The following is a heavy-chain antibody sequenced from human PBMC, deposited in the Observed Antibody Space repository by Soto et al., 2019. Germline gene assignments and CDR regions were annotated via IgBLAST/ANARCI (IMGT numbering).Heavy chain of an antibody. Sequence: PGGSLRLSCAASGFTFSSNAMGWVRQAPGRGLEWVSTITNSGSGTYYADSVKGRFTISRDNSRNTVYLQMNSLRVEDTALYYCALAGLAAFDYWGRGTLVTVSS. V-gene: IGHV3-23*01. J-gene: IGHJ4*02. CDR3: ALAGLAAFDY. CDR1: GFTFSSNA. CDR2: ITNSGSGT. D-gene: IGHD6-25*01.